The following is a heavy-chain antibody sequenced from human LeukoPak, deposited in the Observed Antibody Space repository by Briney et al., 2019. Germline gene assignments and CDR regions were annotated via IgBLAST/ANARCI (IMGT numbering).Heavy chain of an antibody. CDR2: ISAYNGNT. D-gene: IGHD6-13*01. CDR1: GYTFTSYG. V-gene: IGHV1-18*01. J-gene: IGHJ4*02. Sequence: ASVKVSCKASGYTFTSYGISWVRQAPGQGLEWMGWISAYNGNTNYAQKLQGRVTMTTDTSTSTAYMELRSLRSDDTAVYYCARVESIAAAALPDYWGQGTLVTVSS. CDR3: ARVESIAAAALPDY.